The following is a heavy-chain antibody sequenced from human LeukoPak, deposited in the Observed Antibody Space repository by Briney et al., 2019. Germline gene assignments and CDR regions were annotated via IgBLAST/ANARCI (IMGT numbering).Heavy chain of an antibody. CDR2: VNSDGSST. J-gene: IGHJ6*02. Sequence: GGSLRLSCAAFGFTFSSYWMHWVRQAPGKGLVWVSRVNSDGSSTSYADSVKGRFTISRDNAKNTLYLQMNSLRAEDTAVYYCARILRIARDYYGMDVWGQGTTVTVSS. CDR1: GFTFSSYW. CDR3: ARILRIARDYYGMDV. V-gene: IGHV3-74*01. D-gene: IGHD6-13*01.